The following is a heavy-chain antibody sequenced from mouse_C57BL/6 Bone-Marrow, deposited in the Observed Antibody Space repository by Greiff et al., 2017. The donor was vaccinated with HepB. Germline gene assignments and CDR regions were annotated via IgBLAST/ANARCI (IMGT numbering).Heavy chain of an antibody. J-gene: IGHJ2*01. V-gene: IGHV1-82*01. CDR2: IYPGDGDT. CDR3: AREDYGSSLSFDY. D-gene: IGHD1-1*01. Sequence: VQLQQSGPELVKPGASVKISCKASGYAFSSSWMNWVKQRPGKGLEWIGRIYPGDGDTNYNGKFKGKATLTADKSSSTAYMQLSSLTSEDSAVYFCAREDYGSSLSFDYWGQGTTLTVSS. CDR1: GYAFSSSW.